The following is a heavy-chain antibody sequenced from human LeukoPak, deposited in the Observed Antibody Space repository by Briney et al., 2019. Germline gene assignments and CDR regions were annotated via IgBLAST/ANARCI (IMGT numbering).Heavy chain of an antibody. D-gene: IGHD3-10*01. CDR1: GYTFTSYY. CDR2: INPSGGST. Sequence: ASVKVSCKASGYTFTSYYMHWVLQAPAQGLEWMGIINPSGGSTSYAQKFPGRVTMTRDTSTSTVYMELTSLRSEDTAVYYCARGGFVTMVRGVQSTGYFDYWGQGTLVTVSS. J-gene: IGHJ4*02. CDR3: ARGGFVTMVRGVQSTGYFDY. V-gene: IGHV1-46*01.